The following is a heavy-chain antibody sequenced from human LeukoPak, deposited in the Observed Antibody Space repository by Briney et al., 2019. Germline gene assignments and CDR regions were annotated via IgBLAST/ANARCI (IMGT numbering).Heavy chain of an antibody. CDR1: GSSFSVYA. CDR2: ISGRGGVT. CDR3: AKASGANQLLQPVSFDP. J-gene: IGHJ5*02. Sequence: SGGSLRLSCAGSGSSFSVYALAWVRQAPGKGLEWVSAISGRGGVTHYADSVKGRFTINRDNSTNTLYLQMNSVSVEDAAIYYCAKASGANQLLQPVSFDPRGQGTRVTVSS. V-gene: IGHV3-23*01. D-gene: IGHD2-2*01.